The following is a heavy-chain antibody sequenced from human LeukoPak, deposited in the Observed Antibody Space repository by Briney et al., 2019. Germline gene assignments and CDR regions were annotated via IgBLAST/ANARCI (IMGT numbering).Heavy chain of an antibody. CDR1: GFTVSSYA. Sequence: GGSLRLSCAASGFTVSSYAMSWVRQAPGKGLEWASAISGSGGSTYYADSVKGRFTISRDNAKNSLYLQMNSLRAEDTAVYYCARDLCLAAAATEGGDYWGQGTLVTVSS. CDR2: ISGSGGST. J-gene: IGHJ4*02. D-gene: IGHD6-13*01. CDR3: ARDLCLAAAATEGGDY. V-gene: IGHV3-23*01.